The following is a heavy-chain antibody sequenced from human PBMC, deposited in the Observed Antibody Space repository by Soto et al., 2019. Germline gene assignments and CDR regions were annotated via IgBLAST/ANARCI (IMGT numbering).Heavy chain of an antibody. CDR3: ARGGYCSGASCAYMGHYYYYGMDV. J-gene: IGHJ6*02. CDR2: IYYSGSP. V-gene: IGHV4-39*01. D-gene: IGHD2-15*01. Sequence: QLQLQESGPGLVKPSETLSLTCTVSGGSISSSNYYWGWIRQPPGKGLEWIGSIYYSGSPYYNPSLKSRVTISVDTSKNQCSLKLSSVTAADTAMYYCARGGYCSGASCAYMGHYYYYGMDVWGQGTTVTVSS. CDR1: GGSISSSNYY.